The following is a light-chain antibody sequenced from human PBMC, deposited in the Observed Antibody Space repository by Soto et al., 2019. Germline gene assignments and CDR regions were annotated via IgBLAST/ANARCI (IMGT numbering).Light chain of an antibody. J-gene: IGLJ1*01. CDR2: NVN. V-gene: IGLV2-18*02. CDR1: SSDVGSYDY. Sequence: QSALIQPPSVSGSPGQSVTISCTGTSSDVGSYDYVSWYQQHPGTVPKPMIYNVNTQPSGVPDRFSGSKSGNTASMTISGLQADDEAEYYCSSYTTSVIFVFGTGTKLTVL. CDR3: SSYTTSVIFV.